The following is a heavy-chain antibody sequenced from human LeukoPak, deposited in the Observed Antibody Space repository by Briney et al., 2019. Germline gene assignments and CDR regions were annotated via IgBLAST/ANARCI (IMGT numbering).Heavy chain of an antibody. D-gene: IGHD3-22*01. Sequence: SETLSLTCAVYGGSFSGYYWSWIRQPPGKGLEWIGEINHSGSTNYNPSLKSRVTISVDTSKNQFPLKLSSVTAADTAVYYCARDPSPNYYDSSDDDWGQGTLVTVSS. J-gene: IGHJ4*02. CDR2: INHSGST. CDR1: GGSFSGYY. V-gene: IGHV4-34*01. CDR3: ARDPSPNYYDSSDDD.